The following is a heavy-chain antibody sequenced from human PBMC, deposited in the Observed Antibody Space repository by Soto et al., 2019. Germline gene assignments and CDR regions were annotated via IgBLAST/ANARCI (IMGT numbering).Heavy chain of an antibody. CDR3: ARGGGIVVVTAPYDH. CDR1: GYTFSSYY. V-gene: IGHV1-46*03. J-gene: IGHJ4*01. D-gene: IGHD2-21*02. CDR2: INPSGGYT. Sequence: GASVKVSCKASGYTFSSYYMNWVRQAPGQGLEWLGIINPSGGYTTYAKRFLGRETMTSDTTTSTVHIELGSLTSEDTAVYYCARGGGIVVVTAPYDHWG.